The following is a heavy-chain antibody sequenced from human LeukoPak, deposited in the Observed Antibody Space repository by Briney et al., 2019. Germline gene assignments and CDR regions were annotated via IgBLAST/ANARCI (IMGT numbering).Heavy chain of an antibody. CDR3: ARGVGGYCSGGSCYSGPNWFDP. CDR1: GGSISSGSYY. J-gene: IGHJ5*02. Sequence: SETLSLTCTVSGGSISSGSYYWSWIRQPAGKGLEWIGRIYTSGSTNCNPSLKSRVTISVDTSKNQFSLKLSSVTAADTAVYYCARGVGGYCSGGSCYSGPNWFDPWGQGTLVTVSS. CDR2: IYTSGST. D-gene: IGHD2-15*01. V-gene: IGHV4-61*02.